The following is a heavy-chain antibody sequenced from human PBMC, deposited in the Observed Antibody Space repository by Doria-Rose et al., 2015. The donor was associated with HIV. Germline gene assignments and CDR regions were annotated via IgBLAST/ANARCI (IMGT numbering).Heavy chain of an antibody. J-gene: IGHJ4*02. CDR2: ISSSGTT. D-gene: IGHD3-10*01. Sequence: QVQLQESGPGLVRPSQTLSLTCTVSGDSISSGDSFWSWIRQSPGKGTEWIGCISSSGTTYYYPSLRGRLTISLDASKNQFSLNLNSVTAADTAVYYCARARNYGFPHFFDFWGQGTLVTVSS. V-gene: IGHV4-30-4*01. CDR3: ARARNYGFPHFFDF. CDR1: GDSISSGDSF.